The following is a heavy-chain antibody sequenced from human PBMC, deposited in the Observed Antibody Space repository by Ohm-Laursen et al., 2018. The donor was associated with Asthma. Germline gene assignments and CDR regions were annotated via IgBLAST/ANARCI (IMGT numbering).Heavy chain of an antibody. D-gene: IGHD1-26*01. V-gene: IGHV3-21*01. CDR3: AREGRIVGATTPIDY. Sequence: SLRLSCAASGFTFSSYSMNWVRQAPGKGLEWVSSISSSSSYIYYADSVKGRFTISRDNAKNSLYLQMNSLRAEDTAVYYCAREGRIVGATTPIDYWGQGTLVTVSS. J-gene: IGHJ4*02. CDR2: ISSSSSYI. CDR1: GFTFSSYS.